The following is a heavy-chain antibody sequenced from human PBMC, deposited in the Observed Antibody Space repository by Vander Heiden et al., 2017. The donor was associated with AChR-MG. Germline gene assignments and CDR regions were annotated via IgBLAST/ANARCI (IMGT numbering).Heavy chain of an antibody. D-gene: IGHD1-1*01. CDR2: VYKSGRN. CDR3: SGGRLERPFDDTFDY. J-gene: IGHJ4*02. V-gene: IGHV4-4*07. CDR1: GGSISGYY. Sequence: QVQLQESGPGLVKPSETLSLSCNVSGGSISGYYWSWIRQTAGKRLEWIGRVYKSGRNTYNPSLRSRVTMSVDTSKNQFSLKVTSVTAADTAVYYCSGGRLERPFDDTFDYWGQGILVTVSS.